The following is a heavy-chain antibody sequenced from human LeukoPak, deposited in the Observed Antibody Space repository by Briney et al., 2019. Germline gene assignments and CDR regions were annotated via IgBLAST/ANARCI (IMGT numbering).Heavy chain of an antibody. J-gene: IGHJ4*02. Sequence: SETLSLTCTVSGGSISSYYWSWIRQPAGKGLEWIGRIYTSGSTNYNPSLKSRVTMSVDTSKNQFSLKLSSVTAADTAVYYCARVTYYDSSGYMNYYFDYWGQGTLVTVSS. D-gene: IGHD3-22*01. V-gene: IGHV4-4*07. CDR2: IYTSGST. CDR3: ARVTYYDSSGYMNYYFDY. CDR1: GGSISSYY.